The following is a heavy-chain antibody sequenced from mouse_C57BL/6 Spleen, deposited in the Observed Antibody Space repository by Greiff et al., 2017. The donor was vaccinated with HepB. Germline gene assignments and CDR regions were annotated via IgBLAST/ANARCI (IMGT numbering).Heavy chain of an antibody. D-gene: IGHD1-1*02. CDR2: IDPETGGT. J-gene: IGHJ3*01. Sequence: VQLQQSGAELVRPGASVTLSCKASGYTFTDYEMHWVKQTPVHGLEWIGAIDPETGGTAYNQKFKGKAILTADKSSSTAYMELRSLTSEDSAVYYCTRFEGGNEAYWGQGTLVTVSA. CDR1: GYTFTDYE. V-gene: IGHV1-15*01. CDR3: TRFEGGNEAY.